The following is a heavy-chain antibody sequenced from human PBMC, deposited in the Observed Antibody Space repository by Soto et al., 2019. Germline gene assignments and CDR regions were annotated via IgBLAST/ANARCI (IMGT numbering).Heavy chain of an antibody. D-gene: IGHD3-22*01. J-gene: IGHJ4*02. CDR2: INARGSIT. CDR3: AKALRTYEYDSSDYYWLVGIDY. CDR1: GFTFSSYA. Sequence: PGGSLRLSCAASGFTFSSYAMSWVRQAPGKGLEWVAAINARGSITYYADSVKGRFTISRDNSKNTLYLHPSSLGVVDTAVYYCAKALRTYEYDSSDYYWLVGIDYWGQGSLVTVSS. V-gene: IGHV3-23*01.